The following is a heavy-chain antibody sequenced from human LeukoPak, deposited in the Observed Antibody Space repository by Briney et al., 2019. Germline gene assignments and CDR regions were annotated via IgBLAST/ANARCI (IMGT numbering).Heavy chain of an antibody. CDR3: ARLVPAAPYELEPYFDY. D-gene: IGHD2-2*01. J-gene: IGHJ4*02. CDR2: IYYSGST. CDR1: GGSISSSSYY. Sequence: SETLSLTCTVSGGSISSSSYYWGWIRQPPGKGLEWIGSIYYSGSTYYNPSLKSRVTISVDTSKNQFSLKLSSVTAADTAVYYCARLVPAAPYELEPYFDYWDQGTLVTVSS. V-gene: IGHV4-39*07.